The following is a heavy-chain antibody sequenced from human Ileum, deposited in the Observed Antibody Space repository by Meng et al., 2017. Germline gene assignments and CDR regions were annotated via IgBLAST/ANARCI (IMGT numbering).Heavy chain of an antibody. V-gene: IGHV4-39*01. CDR2: IYYSGST. CDR1: AGSTSSSSYY. J-gene: IGHJ5*02. D-gene: IGHD4-23*01. Sequence: QLQLQESGPGLVKPPETRSSTGTVPAGSTSSSSYYWGWIRQPPGRGLEWGGSIYYSGSTYYNPSVESRVNISVDTSKNQFSLELSSVTAADTAVYYCARHFPRGNYALNWFDTWGQGTLVTVSS. CDR3: ARHFPRGNYALNWFDT.